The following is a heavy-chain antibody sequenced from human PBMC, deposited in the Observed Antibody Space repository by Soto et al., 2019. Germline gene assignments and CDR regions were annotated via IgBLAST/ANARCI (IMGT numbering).Heavy chain of an antibody. CDR2: IYYSGST. CDR1: GGSISSYY. D-gene: IGHD3-22*01. J-gene: IGHJ5*02. V-gene: IGHV4-59*01. Sequence: SETLSLTCTVSGGSISSYYWSWIRQPPGKGLEWIGYIYYSGSTNYNPSLKSRVTISVDTCKNQFSLKLSSVTAADTAVYYCAREVITPYNWFDPWGQGALVTVSS. CDR3: AREVITPYNWFDP.